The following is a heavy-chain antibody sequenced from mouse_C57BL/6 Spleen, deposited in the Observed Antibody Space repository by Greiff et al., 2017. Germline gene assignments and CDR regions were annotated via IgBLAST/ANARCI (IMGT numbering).Heavy chain of an antibody. CDR3: ARGGHYGSSYD. D-gene: IGHD1-1*01. CDR2: IYPGSGST. Sequence: QVQLQQPGAGLVQPGASVRMSCKASGYTFTSFWITWVKQRPGQGLEWIGDIYPGSGSTNYNEKFKSKSTLAVDTDTSTAYMQLSRLTSEDTAVYCCARGGHYGSSYDWGKGTTVTVSS. V-gene: IGHV1-55*01. J-gene: IGHJ1*03. CDR1: GYTFTSFW.